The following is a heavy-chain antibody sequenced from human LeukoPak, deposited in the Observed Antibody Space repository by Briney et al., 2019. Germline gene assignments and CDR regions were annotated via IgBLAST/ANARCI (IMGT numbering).Heavy chain of an antibody. Sequence: GGSLRLSCAASGFTFSSFDMHWVRQAPGKGLEWVAVISYDGSNKFYADSVKGRFTISRDNSKNTLYLQMNSLRVEDTAVYYCAKWGSGSYYKGSFDYWGQGTLVTVSS. CDR1: GFTFSSFD. CDR2: ISYDGSNK. D-gene: IGHD3-10*01. V-gene: IGHV3-30-3*02. CDR3: AKWGSGSYYKGSFDY. J-gene: IGHJ4*02.